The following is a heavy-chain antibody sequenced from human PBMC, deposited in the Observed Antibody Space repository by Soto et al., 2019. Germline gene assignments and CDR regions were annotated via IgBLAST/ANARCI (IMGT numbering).Heavy chain of an antibody. D-gene: IGHD1-1*01. CDR3: ARGRIGLERPTYYYYYMDV. V-gene: IGHV4-39*07. CDR2: IYNTGST. Sequence: SETLSLTCTVSGGSINSVTYYWGWVRQPPGKGLEWIGSIYNTGSTNYNPSLKSRVTISVDTSKNQFSLKLSSVTAADTAVYYCARGRIGLERPTYYYYYMDVWGKGTTVTVSS. J-gene: IGHJ6*03. CDR1: GGSINSVTYY.